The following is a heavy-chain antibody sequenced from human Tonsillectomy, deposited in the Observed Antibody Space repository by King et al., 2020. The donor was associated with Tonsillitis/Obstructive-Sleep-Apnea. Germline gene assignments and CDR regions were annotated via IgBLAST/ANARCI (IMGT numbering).Heavy chain of an antibody. V-gene: IGHV5-10-1*03. Sequence: DVQLVESGAEVKKPGESLRISCKGSGYSFTSYWINWVRQMPGKGLEWMGRIDPSDSYTNYSPSFQGHVTISADKSISTAYLQWSSLKASDTAMYYCARQDGPLYYYYGMDVLGQGTTVIVSS. CDR2: IDPSDSYT. CDR3: ARQDGPLYYYYGMDV. J-gene: IGHJ6*02. CDR1: GYSFTSYW. D-gene: IGHD2-15*01.